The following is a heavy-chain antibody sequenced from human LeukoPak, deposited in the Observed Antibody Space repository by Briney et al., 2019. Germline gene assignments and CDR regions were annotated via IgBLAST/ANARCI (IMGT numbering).Heavy chain of an antibody. CDR3: ARGGPAHDSSFDY. CDR1: GFTFSSYC. Sequence: GGSLRLSCAASGFTFSSYCMTWVRQAPGKGLEWVSYISGNSSTIYYADSVKGRFTISRDNAKNSLYLQMNSLRAGDTAVYYCARGGPAHDSSFDYWGQGTLVTVSS. J-gene: IGHJ4*02. D-gene: IGHD4-11*01. V-gene: IGHV3-48*01. CDR2: ISGNSSTI.